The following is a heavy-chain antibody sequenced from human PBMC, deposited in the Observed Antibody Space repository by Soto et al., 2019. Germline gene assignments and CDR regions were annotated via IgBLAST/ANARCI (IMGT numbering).Heavy chain of an antibody. J-gene: IGHJ4*02. CDR2: ISSGSSNI. CDR1: GFTFSSYS. V-gene: IGHV3-21*01. CDR3: ARDVDGYNFGPFDY. D-gene: IGHD5-12*01. Sequence: PGWSLRLSCAASGFTFSSYSMNWVRQAPGKGLEWVSFISSGSSNIYYADSVKGRFTISRDNAKNSLCLQMNSLRAEDTAVYYCARDVDGYNFGPFDYWGQGTLVTVSS.